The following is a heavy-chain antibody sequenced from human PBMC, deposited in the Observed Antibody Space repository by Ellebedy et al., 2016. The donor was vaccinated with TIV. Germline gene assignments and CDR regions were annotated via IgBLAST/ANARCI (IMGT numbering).Heavy chain of an antibody. J-gene: IGHJ4*02. CDR1: GGSFSGYY. CDR2: INHSGST. CDR3: ARGLIVGYYFDY. Sequence: SETLSLXXAVYGGSFSGYYWSWIRQPPGKGLEWIGEINHSGSTNYNPSLKSRVTISVDTSKNQFSLKLSSVTAADTAVYYCARGLIVGYYFDYWGQGTLVTVSS. V-gene: IGHV4-34*01. D-gene: IGHD1-26*01.